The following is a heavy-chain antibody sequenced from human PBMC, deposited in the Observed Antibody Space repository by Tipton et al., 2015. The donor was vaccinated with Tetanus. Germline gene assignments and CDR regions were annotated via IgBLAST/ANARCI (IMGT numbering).Heavy chain of an antibody. Sequence: TLSLTCTVSGGSVRGGSYYWNWIRQPPGKGLEWIGYISYSGSTNSNYSLKSRITISQDTSNNQFSLKLTSVTAADTAVYYCARANYDFPKKGPFDSWGQGTLVLVSS. D-gene: IGHD3-3*01. V-gene: IGHV4-61*01. J-gene: IGHJ4*02. CDR3: ARANYDFPKKGPFDS. CDR2: ISYSGST. CDR1: GGSVRGGSYY.